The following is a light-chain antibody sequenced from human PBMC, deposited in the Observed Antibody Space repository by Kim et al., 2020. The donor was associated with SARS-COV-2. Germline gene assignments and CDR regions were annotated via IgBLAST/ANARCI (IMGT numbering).Light chain of an antibody. V-gene: IGKV3-15*01. CDR2: RAS. Sequence: SPGDRATLSCRASQSVSNDLAWYQQKPGQPPRLLMYRASTRATGVPARFSGSGSGTEFTLTISVLQSEDFAVYYCQQFHNWPPITFGQGTRLEIK. CDR1: QSVSND. J-gene: IGKJ5*01. CDR3: QQFHNWPPIT.